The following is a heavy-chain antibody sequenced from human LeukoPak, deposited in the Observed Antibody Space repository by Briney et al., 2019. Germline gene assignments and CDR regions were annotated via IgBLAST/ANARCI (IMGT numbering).Heavy chain of an antibody. V-gene: IGHV4-4*02. CDR3: ATDYGGIKYFQH. Sequence: SSETLSLTCAVSGGSISSSNWWSWVRQPPGKGLEWIGEIYHSGSTNYNPSLKSRVTISVDTSKNQFSLKLSSVTAADTAVYYCATDYGGIKYFQHWGQGTLVTVSS. D-gene: IGHD4-23*01. CDR1: GGSISSSNW. J-gene: IGHJ1*01. CDR2: IYHSGST.